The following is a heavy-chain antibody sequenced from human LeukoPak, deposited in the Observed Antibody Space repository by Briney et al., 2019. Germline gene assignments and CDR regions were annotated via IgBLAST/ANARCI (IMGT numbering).Heavy chain of an antibody. CDR1: GGFFSGYY. CDR3: ARLGTVVVPAAIRGYYYYMDV. V-gene: IGHV4-34*01. CDR2: INHSGST. J-gene: IGHJ6*03. D-gene: IGHD2-2*01. Sequence: SETLSLTCAVYGGFFSGYYWSWIRQPPGKGLEWIGEINHSGSTNYNPSLKSRVTISVDTSKNQFSLKLSSVTAADTAVYYCARLGTVVVPAAIRGYYYYMDVWGKGTTVTISS.